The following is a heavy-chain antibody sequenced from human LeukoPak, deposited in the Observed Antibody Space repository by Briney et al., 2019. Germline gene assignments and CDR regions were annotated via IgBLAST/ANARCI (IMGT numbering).Heavy chain of an antibody. CDR1: GYTFTSYD. J-gene: IGHJ6*03. D-gene: IGHD3-3*01. CDR3: ARGWVATKTIFGVVRLRNYYMDV. Sequence: ASVKVSCKASGYTFTSYDINWVRQATGQGLEWMGWMNPNSGNTGYAQKFQGRVTMTRNTSISTAYMELSSLRSEDTAVYYCARGWVATKTIFGVVRLRNYYMDVWGKGTTVTVSS. V-gene: IGHV1-8*01. CDR2: MNPNSGNT.